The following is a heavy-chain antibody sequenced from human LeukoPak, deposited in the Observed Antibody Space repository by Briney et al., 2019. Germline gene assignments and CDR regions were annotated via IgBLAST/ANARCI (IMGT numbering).Heavy chain of an antibody. J-gene: IGHJ3*02. CDR3: AREPTYDILTSDAFDI. Sequence: GGSLRLSCVASGVTFSNHEMSWVRQAPGKGLEWISYIDSSDSSGPAVSYADSVKGRFTISRDNAKNSLHLQMDSLRAEDTAVYFCAREPTYDILTSDAFDIWGQGTMVTVSS. CDR2: IDSSDSSGPAV. V-gene: IGHV3-48*03. D-gene: IGHD3-9*01. CDR1: GVTFSNHE.